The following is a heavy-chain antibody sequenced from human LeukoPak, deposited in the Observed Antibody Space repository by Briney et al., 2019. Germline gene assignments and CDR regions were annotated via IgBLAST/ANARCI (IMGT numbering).Heavy chain of an antibody. D-gene: IGHD1-7*01. Sequence: ASVKVSCKASGYTFTGYYIHWVRQAPGQRLEWMGWINPKSGGTNCAQKFLGSVTMTRDTSISTAYMELSSLRSDDTAVYYCARSLNWHYYFWGQGYGMDVCGQGTTVTVSS. V-gene: IGHV1-2*02. CDR1: GYTFTGYY. J-gene: IGHJ6*02. CDR3: ARSLNWHYYFWGQGYGMDV. CDR2: INPKSGGT.